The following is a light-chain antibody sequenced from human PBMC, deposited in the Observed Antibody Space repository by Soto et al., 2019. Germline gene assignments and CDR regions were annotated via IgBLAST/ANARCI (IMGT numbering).Light chain of an antibody. J-gene: IGKJ4*01. Sequence: EIVLTQSPGTLSLSPGERATLSCRASQSVSNRLAWYQQKPGQAPRLLLYGASSRATGIPARFSGSGSGTDFTLTISSLQSEDFATYYCLQHNSYPRTFGGGTKVDIK. CDR1: QSVSNR. CDR2: GAS. CDR3: LQHNSYPRT. V-gene: IGKV3-15*01.